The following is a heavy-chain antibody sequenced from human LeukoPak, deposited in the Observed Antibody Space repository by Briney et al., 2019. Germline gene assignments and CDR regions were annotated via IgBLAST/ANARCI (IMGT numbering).Heavy chain of an antibody. CDR1: GVSFNDYY. CDR2: INHSGYT. Sequence: SETLSLTCAVSGVSFNDYYWSWVRQTPGKGLEWIGEINHSGYTNDSPSLKSRVTLSIDTSRKQFSLNLRSVTVADTGIYYCTRMTTGHDYWGQRTLVTVSS. J-gene: IGHJ4*02. V-gene: IGHV4-34*01. CDR3: TRMTTGHDY. D-gene: IGHD4-17*01.